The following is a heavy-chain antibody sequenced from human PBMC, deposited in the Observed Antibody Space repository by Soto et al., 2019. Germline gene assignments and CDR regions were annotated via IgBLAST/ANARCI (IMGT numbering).Heavy chain of an antibody. Sequence: QVQLVESGGGVVQPGRSLRLSCAASGFTFSSYGMHWVRQAPGKGLEWVAVISYDGSNKYYADSVKGRFTISRDNSKNTLYLQMNSLRAEDTAVYYCATDLMQWLVHNSGELVYWGQGTLVTVSS. CDR2: ISYDGSNK. J-gene: IGHJ4*02. V-gene: IGHV3-30*03. CDR3: ATDLMQWLVHNSGELVY. D-gene: IGHD6-19*01. CDR1: GFTFSSYG.